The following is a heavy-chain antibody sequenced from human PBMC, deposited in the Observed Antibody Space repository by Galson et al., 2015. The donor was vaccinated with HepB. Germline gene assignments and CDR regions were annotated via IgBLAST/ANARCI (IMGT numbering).Heavy chain of an antibody. CDR3: ARGGSSWLLYYYYYGMDV. Sequence: SVKVSCKASGYTFTSYDINWVRQATGQGLEWMGWMNPNSGNTGYAQKFQGRVTMTRNTSISTAYMELSSLRSGDTAVYYCARGGSSWLLYYYYYGMDVWGQGTTVTVSS. V-gene: IGHV1-8*01. D-gene: IGHD6-13*01. CDR2: MNPNSGNT. CDR1: GYTFTSYD. J-gene: IGHJ6*02.